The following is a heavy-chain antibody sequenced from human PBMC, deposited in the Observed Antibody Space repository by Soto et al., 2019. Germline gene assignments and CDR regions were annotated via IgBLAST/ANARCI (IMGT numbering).Heavy chain of an antibody. CDR1: GGSISSGGYY. CDR2: IYYSGST. CDR3: ARDSGSGGECDAFDI. Sequence: QVQLQESGPGLVKPSQTLSLTSTVSGGSISSGGYYWSWIRQHPGKGLEWIGYIYYSGSTYYNPSLKSRVTRSVDTSNNQFSLELSSVSAADTAVYYCARDSGSGGECDAFDIWGQGTKVTVSS. J-gene: IGHJ3*02. D-gene: IGHD3-10*01. V-gene: IGHV4-31*03.